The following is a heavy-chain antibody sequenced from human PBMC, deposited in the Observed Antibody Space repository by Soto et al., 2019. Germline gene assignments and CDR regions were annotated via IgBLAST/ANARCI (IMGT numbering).Heavy chain of an antibody. CDR3: ARHFGEKFSLAYYYYYYMDV. V-gene: IGHV4-39*01. J-gene: IGHJ6*03. Sequence: SETLSLTCTVSGGSISSSSYYWGWIRQPPGKGLEWIGCIYYSGSTYYNPSLKSRVTISVDTSKNQFSLKLSSVTAADTAVYYCARHFGEKFSLAYYYYYYMDVWGKGTTVTVSS. CDR1: GGSISSSSYY. D-gene: IGHD3-16*01. CDR2: IYYSGST.